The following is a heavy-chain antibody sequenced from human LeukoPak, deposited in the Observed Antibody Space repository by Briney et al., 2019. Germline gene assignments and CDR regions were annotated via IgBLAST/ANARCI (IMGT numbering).Heavy chain of an antibody. D-gene: IGHD3-10*01. CDR3: AKDDAWLRFGE. J-gene: IGHJ4*02. CDR2: ISGSGGST. V-gene: IGHV3-23*01. Sequence: GGSLRLSCAASGFTFSSYAMSWVRQAPGKGLEWVSAISGSGGSTYYADSVKGRFTISRDNSKNTLYLEVISLTAEDTAVYYCAKDDAWLRFGEWSQGTLVTVSS. CDR1: GFTFSSYA.